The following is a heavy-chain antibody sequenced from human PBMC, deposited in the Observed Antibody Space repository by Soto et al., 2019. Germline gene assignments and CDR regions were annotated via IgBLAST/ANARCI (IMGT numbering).Heavy chain of an antibody. V-gene: IGHV4-31*03. J-gene: IGHJ4*02. D-gene: IGHD4-17*01. CDR2: IYYSGST. CDR1: GGSISSGGYY. CDR3: ARQVYGDYTAHYFDY. Sequence: QVQLQESGPGLVKPSQTLSLTCTVSGGSISSGGYYWSWIRQHPGKGLEWIGYIYYSGSTYYNPSLKSRVTISVDPSKNQFSLKRSSVTAADTAVYYCARQVYGDYTAHYFDYWGQGTLVTVSS.